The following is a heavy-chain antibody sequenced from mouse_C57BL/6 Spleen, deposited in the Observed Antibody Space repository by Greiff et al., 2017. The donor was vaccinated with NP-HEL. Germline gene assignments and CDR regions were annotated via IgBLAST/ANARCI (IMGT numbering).Heavy chain of an antibody. CDR2: IYPSDSET. CDR1: GYTFTSYW. Sequence: QVQLQHPGAELVRPGSSVKLSCKASGYTFTSYWMDWVKQRPGQGLEWIGNIYPSDSETHYNQKFKDKATLTVDKSSSTAYMQLSSLTSEASEFYYCAIIYYDYDDAMDYRGQGTSVTVSS. CDR3: AIIYYDYDDAMDY. D-gene: IGHD2-4*01. J-gene: IGHJ4*01. V-gene: IGHV1-61*01.